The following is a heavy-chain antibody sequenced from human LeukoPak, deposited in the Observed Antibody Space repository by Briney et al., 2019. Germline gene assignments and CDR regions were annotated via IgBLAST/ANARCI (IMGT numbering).Heavy chain of an antibody. J-gene: IGHJ4*02. CDR3: AKGPRPTRLIYCSGGSCYSDY. V-gene: IGHV3-23*01. D-gene: IGHD2-15*01. CDR1: GFTFSSYA. CDR2: ISGSGGST. Sequence: PGGSLRLSCAASGFTFSSYAMSWVRQAPGKGLEWVSAISGSGGSTYYADSVKGRFTISRDNSKNTLYLQMNSLRAEDTAVYYCAKGPRPTRLIYCSGGSCYSDYWGQGTQVTVSS.